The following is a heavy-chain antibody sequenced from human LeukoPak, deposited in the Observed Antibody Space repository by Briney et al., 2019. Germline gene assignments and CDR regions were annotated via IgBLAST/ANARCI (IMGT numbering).Heavy chain of an antibody. CDR1: GYTFTGYY. CDR2: INPNSGGT. D-gene: IGHD1-26*01. CDR3: ARVPALYSGSYHPFDY. J-gene: IGHJ4*02. Sequence: ASVKVSCKASGYTFTGYYMHWVRQAPGQGLEWMGWINPNSGGTNYAQKFQGRVTMTRDTPISTAYMELSRLRSDDTAVYYCARVPALYSGSYHPFDYWGQGTLVTVSS. V-gene: IGHV1-2*02.